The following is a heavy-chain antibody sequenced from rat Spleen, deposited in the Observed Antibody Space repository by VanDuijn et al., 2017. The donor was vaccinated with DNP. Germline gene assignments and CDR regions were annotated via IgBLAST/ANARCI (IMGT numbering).Heavy chain of an antibody. CDR1: GFTFSDYS. V-gene: IGHV5-27*01. CDR3: TTDFERGY. CDR2: ISASGGST. D-gene: IGHD1-11*01. J-gene: IGHJ2*01. Sequence: EVQLVESGGGLVQPGRSLRLSCAASGFTFSDYSMAWVRQAPKKGLEWVASISASGGSTSFRDSVKGRFTISRDNAKSTLYLQMDSLRSDDTATYYCTTDFERGYWGQGVMVTVSS.